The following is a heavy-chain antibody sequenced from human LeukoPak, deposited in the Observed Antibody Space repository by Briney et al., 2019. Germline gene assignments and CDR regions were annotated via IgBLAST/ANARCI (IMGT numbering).Heavy chain of an antibody. D-gene: IGHD3-16*02. J-gene: IGHJ3*02. V-gene: IGHV1-69*04. CDR3: TREGVYSPDPSSYHRDAFDI. CDR2: IVPILGVS. CDR1: GGSFSNYV. Sequence: SVKVSCKASGGSFSNYVITRVRQAPGQGLEWMGRIVPILGVSNFAQKFQGRVTITADKSTNTAHMEMSSLRSEDTAVYYCTREGVYSPDPSSYHRDAFDIWGQGTVVTVSS.